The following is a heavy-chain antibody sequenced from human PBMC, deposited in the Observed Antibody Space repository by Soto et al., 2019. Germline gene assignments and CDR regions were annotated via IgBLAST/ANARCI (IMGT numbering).Heavy chain of an antibody. CDR3: ARDKDYDPAFPPMFDY. CDR1: GFTFSSYS. D-gene: IGHD4-17*01. V-gene: IGHV3-21*01. CDR2: ISSSSSYI. Sequence: EVQLVESGGGLVKPGGSLRLSCAASGFTFSSYSMNWVRQAPGKGLEWVSSISSSSSYIYYADSVKGRFTISRDNAKNSLYLQMNSLRAEDTAVYYCARDKDYDPAFPPMFDYWGQGTLVTVSS. J-gene: IGHJ4*02.